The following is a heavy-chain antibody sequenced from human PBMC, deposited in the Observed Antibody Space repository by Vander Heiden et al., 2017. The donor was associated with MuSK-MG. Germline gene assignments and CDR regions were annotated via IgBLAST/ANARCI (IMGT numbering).Heavy chain of an antibody. J-gene: IGHJ3*02. D-gene: IGHD4-17*01. CDR1: GFTVSSNY. CDR3: ERETTELDAFDI. V-gene: IGHV3-53*04. Sequence: EVQLVESGGGLVQPGGSLRLSCAASGFTVSSNYMSWVRQAPGKGLEWVSVIYSGGSTYYADAVKGRFTISRHNSKNTLYLKMNSMRAEDTAVYYCERETTELDAFDIWGQGTMVNVYS. CDR2: IYSGGST.